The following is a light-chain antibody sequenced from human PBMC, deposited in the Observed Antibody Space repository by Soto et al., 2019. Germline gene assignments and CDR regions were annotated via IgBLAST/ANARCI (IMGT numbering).Light chain of an antibody. CDR2: LEGSRSY. J-gene: IGLJ3*02. CDR1: SGHSTYT. V-gene: IGLV4-60*02. Sequence: QLVLTQSSSASASLGSSVKLTCTLSSGHSTYTIAWHQQQPGKAPRYLMKLEGSRSYNKGSGVPDRFSGSSSGADRYLTISTLQFEDEADYYCETWDSNTWVFGGGTKLTVL. CDR3: ETWDSNTWV.